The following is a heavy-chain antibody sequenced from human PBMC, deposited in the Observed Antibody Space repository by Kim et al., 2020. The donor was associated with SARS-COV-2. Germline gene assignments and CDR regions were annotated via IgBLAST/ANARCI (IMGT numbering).Heavy chain of an antibody. V-gene: IGHV1-3*01. Sequence: GRVTITRDTSASTAYMELSSLRSEDTAVYYCARGGLLWFGELLSLLFDYWGQGTLVTVSS. CDR3: ARGGLLWFGELLSLLFDY. J-gene: IGHJ4*02. D-gene: IGHD3-10*01.